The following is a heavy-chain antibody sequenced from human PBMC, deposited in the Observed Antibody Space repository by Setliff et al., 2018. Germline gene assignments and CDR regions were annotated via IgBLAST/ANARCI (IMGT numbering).Heavy chain of an antibody. CDR3: ARDRSALVRGVVHHNYFDP. J-gene: IGHJ5*02. D-gene: IGHD3-10*01. CDR2: ISYSGNT. CDR1: GASMRSGTFY. Sequence: PSETLSLTCTVSGASMRSGTFYWSWIRLHPGKGLEWIGYISYSGNTYSNPSFEGRLALSVDASMNQFSLRLSSVTAADSAIYYCARDRSALVRGVVHHNYFDPWGQGNKVTVSS. V-gene: IGHV4-31*03.